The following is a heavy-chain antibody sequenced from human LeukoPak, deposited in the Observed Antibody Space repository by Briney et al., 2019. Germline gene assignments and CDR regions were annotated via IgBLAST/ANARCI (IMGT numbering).Heavy chain of an antibody. Sequence: SETLSPTCAVYGGSFSGYYWSWIRQPPGKGLEWIGEINHSGSTNYNPSLKSRVTISVDTSKNQFSLKLSSVTAADTAVYYCARGSGATWKGYSYGYSRFDYWGQGTLVTVSS. CDR3: ARGSGATWKGYSYGYSRFDY. D-gene: IGHD5-18*01. CDR1: GGSFSGYY. CDR2: INHSGST. V-gene: IGHV4-34*01. J-gene: IGHJ4*02.